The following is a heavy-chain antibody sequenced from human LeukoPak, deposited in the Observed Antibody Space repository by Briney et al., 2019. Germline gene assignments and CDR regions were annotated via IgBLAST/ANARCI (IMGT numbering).Heavy chain of an antibody. Sequence: SETLSLTCTVSGGSISSSSYYWGWIRQPPGKGLEWIGSIYHSGSTYYNPSLKSRVTISVDTSKNQFSLKLSSVTAADTAVYYCARDSYYYDSSGYGSRVIDYWGQGTLVTVSS. CDR1: GGSISSSSYY. CDR2: IYHSGST. D-gene: IGHD3-22*01. J-gene: IGHJ4*02. CDR3: ARDSYYYDSSGYGSRVIDY. V-gene: IGHV4-39*07.